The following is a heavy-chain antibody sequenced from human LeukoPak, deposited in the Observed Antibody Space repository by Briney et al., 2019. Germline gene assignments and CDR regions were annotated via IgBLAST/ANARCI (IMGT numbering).Heavy chain of an antibody. V-gene: IGHV3-23*01. J-gene: IGHJ4*02. CDR2: ISGGGGST. CDR1: GFTFSSYP. Sequence: GGSLRLSCAASGFTFSSYPMSWVRQAPGKGLQWVSAISGGGGSTYYADSVKGGFTISRDNSKSTLYLQINSLRADDTAIYYCAARPLMPPRFDYWGQGILVTVSS. D-gene: IGHD2-2*01. CDR3: AARPLMPPRFDY.